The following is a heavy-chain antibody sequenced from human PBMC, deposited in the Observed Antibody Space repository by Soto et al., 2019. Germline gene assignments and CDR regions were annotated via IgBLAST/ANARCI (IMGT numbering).Heavy chain of an antibody. CDR2: INPNSGGT. V-gene: IGHV1-2*04. J-gene: IGHJ6*02. Sequence: ASVKVSCKASGYTFTIYPMHWVRQAPGQGLEWMGWINPNSGGTNYAQKFQGWVTMTRDTSISTAYMELSRLRSDDTAVYYCAREPTITCSSTSCYSGGMDVWGQGTTVTVSS. D-gene: IGHD2-2*01. CDR3: AREPTITCSSTSCYSGGMDV. CDR1: GYTFTIYP.